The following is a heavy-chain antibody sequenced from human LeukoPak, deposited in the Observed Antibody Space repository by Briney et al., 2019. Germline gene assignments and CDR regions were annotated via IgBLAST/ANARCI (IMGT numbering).Heavy chain of an antibody. V-gene: IGHV1-2*02. CDR2: VNPNSGGT. CDR3: ARDMIKVGATGGYYYYGMDV. Sequence: ASVKVSCKASGYTFTGYYMHWVRQAPGQGLEWMGWVNPNSGGTNYAQKFQGRVTMTRDTSISTAYMELSRLRSDDTAVYYCARDMIKVGATGGYYYYGMDVWGQGTTVTVSS. J-gene: IGHJ6*02. D-gene: IGHD1-26*01. CDR1: GYTFTGYY.